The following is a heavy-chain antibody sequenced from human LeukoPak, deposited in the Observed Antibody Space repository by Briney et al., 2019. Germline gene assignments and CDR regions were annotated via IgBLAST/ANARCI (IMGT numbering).Heavy chain of an antibody. CDR2: INISSYST. CDR1: GFAFSSYS. J-gene: IGHJ4*02. D-gene: IGHD2-15*01. V-gene: IGHV3-48*02. Sequence: GGSLRLSCAASGFAFSSYSMNWVRQAPGRGLEWVSYINISSYSTSYADSVKGRFTISRDKPKKSLYLQMNSLRDEDTAIYYCARDYSCEFDNGGQGTLVTVSS. CDR3: ARDYSCEFDN.